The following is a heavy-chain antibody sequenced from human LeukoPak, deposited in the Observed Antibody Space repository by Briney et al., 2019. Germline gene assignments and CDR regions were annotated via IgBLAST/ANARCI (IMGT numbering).Heavy chain of an antibody. CDR2: IKSKTDGGTT. V-gene: IGHV3-15*01. CDR3: TTYGSDLYYYYGMDV. J-gene: IGHJ6*02. D-gene: IGHD3-10*01. CDR1: GFTFSGFA. Sequence: PGGSLRLSCSASGFTFSGFAMHWVRQAPGKGLEWVGSIKSKTDGGTTDYAAPVKGRFTISRDDSKNTLYLQMNSLKTEDTAVYYCTTYGSDLYYYYGMDVWGQGTTVTVSS.